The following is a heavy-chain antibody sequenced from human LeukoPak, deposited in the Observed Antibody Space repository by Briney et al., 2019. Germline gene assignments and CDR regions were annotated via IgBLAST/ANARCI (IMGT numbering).Heavy chain of an antibody. CDR2: VKQDGSEK. J-gene: IGHJ6*03. CDR1: EFTFSNYW. V-gene: IGHV3-7*01. Sequence: GGSLRLSCAASEFTFSNYWMSWVRQAPGKGLEWVANVKQDGSEKYSVDSVKGRFTISRDNAKNSVYLQMNSLRAEDTALYYCARLSAYYYGSQFYYYMDVWGKGTTVTVS. D-gene: IGHD3-10*01. CDR3: ARLSAYYYGSQFYYYMDV.